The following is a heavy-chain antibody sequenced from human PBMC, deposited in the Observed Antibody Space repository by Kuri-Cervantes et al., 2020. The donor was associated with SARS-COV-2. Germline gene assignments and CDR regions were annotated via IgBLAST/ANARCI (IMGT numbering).Heavy chain of an antibody. V-gene: IGHV3-23*01. Sequence: GESLKISCAASGFTFSSYAMSWVRQAPGKGLEWVSAISGSGGSTYYADSVKGRFTISRDYSKNTLYLQMNSLRAEDTAVYYCAKDLNLETYYDFWSGYYYYYGMDVWGQGSTITFSS. J-gene: IGHJ6*02. CDR3: AKDLNLETYYDFWSGYYYYYGMDV. CDR2: ISGSGGST. CDR1: GFTFSSYA. D-gene: IGHD3-3*01.